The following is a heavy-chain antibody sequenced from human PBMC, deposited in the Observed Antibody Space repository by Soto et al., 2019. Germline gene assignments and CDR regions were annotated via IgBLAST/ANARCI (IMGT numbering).Heavy chain of an antibody. V-gene: IGHV4-31*03. CDR3: ARAPGNERLDY. J-gene: IGHJ4*02. CDR2: IYHSGDT. CDR1: GAYVNTGGYY. D-gene: IGHD1-1*01. Sequence: QVQLQESGPGLVKPSQTLSLTYTVSGAYVNTGGYYWSWVRQYPGKGLEWIGYIYHSGDTYYNPSLKSRLTISVDTSKTHFSLSLSSVTVADTAVYYCARAPGNERLDYWGQGTLVIVSS.